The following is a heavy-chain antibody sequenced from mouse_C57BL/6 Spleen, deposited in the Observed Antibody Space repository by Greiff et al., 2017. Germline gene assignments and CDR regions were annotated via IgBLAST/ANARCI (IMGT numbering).Heavy chain of an antibody. CDR1: GYTFTSYW. V-gene: IGHV1-55*01. CDR2: IYPGSGST. Sequence: QVHVKQPGAELVKPGASVKMSCKASGYTFTSYWITWVKQRPGQGLEWIGDIYPGSGSTNYNEKFKSKATLTVDTSSSTAYMQLSSLTSEDSAVYYCAIYYGSSPWFAYWGQGTLVTVSA. D-gene: IGHD1-1*01. CDR3: AIYYGSSPWFAY. J-gene: IGHJ3*01.